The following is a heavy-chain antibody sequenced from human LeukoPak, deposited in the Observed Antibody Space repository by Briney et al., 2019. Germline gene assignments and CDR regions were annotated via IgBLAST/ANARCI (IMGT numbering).Heavy chain of an antibody. J-gene: IGHJ4*02. CDR1: GGSISSGGYY. Sequence: SETLSLTCTVSGGSISSGGYYWSWIRQHPGKGLEWIGYIYYSGSTYYNPSLKSRVTISVDTSKNQFSLKLSSVTAAGTAVYFWARGQGSGSYYKPFDYWGQGTLVTVSS. CDR2: IYYSGST. V-gene: IGHV4-31*03. D-gene: IGHD3-10*01. CDR3: ARGQGSGSYYKPFDY.